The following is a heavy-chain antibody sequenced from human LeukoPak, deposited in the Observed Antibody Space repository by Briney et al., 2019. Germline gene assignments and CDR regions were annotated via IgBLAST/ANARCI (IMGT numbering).Heavy chain of an antibody. CDR3: AHISSSWPDY. Sequence: GGSLRLSCAASGFTFSNYAMSWVRQAPGKGLEWVSGIGGSGGSTYYADSVKGRFTISRDNSKNTLYLQMNSLRAEDTAVYYCAHISSSWPDYWGQGTLVTVSS. J-gene: IGHJ4*02. D-gene: IGHD6-13*01. CDR1: GFTFSNYA. V-gene: IGHV3-23*01. CDR2: IGGSGGST.